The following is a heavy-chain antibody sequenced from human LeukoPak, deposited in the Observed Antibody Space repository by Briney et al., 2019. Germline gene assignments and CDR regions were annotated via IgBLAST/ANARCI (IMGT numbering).Heavy chain of an antibody. V-gene: IGHV3-23*01. Sequence: GGSLRLSCAASGFTFNNYAMSWVLQAPGKGLKWVSGISGSGGSTFYADSVKGRFTISRDNSKNTLSLQMNSLRAEDTAIYYCAKLSVGSTKCHLDYWGQGTLVTVSS. J-gene: IGHJ4*02. D-gene: IGHD1-26*01. CDR1: GFTFNNYA. CDR2: ISGSGGST. CDR3: AKLSVGSTKCHLDY.